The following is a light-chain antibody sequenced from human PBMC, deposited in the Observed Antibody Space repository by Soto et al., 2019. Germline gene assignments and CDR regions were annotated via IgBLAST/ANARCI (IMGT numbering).Light chain of an antibody. CDR2: EVS. Sequence: QSALTQPPSASGSPGQSVTISCSGSSSDIGGYTHVSWYQHHPGKAPKLMIYEVSKRPSGVPDRFSDSKSGNTASLTVSGLQAEDEADYYCSSFADSNSYVFGTGTKVTVL. V-gene: IGLV2-8*01. CDR1: SSDIGGYTH. J-gene: IGLJ1*01. CDR3: SSFADSNSYV.